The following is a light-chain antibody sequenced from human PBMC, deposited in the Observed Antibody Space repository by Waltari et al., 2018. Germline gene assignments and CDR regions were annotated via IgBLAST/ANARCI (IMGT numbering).Light chain of an antibody. J-gene: IGLJ2*01. Sequence: NFMLTQPHSVSESPGTTVTISCTRSRGSIASTYVQWYRQRPGTSPTTVIYEYTQRPSGVPDRFSGSIDSSSNSASLTISGLKTEDEADYYCQSYDSSSVVFGGGTKLTVL. CDR3: QSYDSSSVV. CDR2: EYT. CDR1: RGSIASTY. V-gene: IGLV6-57*01.